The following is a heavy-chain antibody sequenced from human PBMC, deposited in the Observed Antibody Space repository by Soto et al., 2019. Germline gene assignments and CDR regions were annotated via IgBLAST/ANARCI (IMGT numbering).Heavy chain of an antibody. CDR1: GFMFSGYW. J-gene: IGHJ5*02. Sequence: VNLVESGGGLVEPGGSLRLACEASGFMFSGYWMIWVRQAPGEGLEWVANIKQDGSEIHYLDSVEGRFTIFRDNARTSLYLKMNSLRAEDTAVYFCARYSGSYYPVGHDRWGQGTLVVVSS. CDR2: IKQDGSEI. V-gene: IGHV3-7*01. CDR3: ARYSGSYYPVGHDR. D-gene: IGHD3-10*01.